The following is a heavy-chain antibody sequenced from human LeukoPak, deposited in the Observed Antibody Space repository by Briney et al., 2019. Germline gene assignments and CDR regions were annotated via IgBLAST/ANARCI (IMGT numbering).Heavy chain of an antibody. D-gene: IGHD3-22*01. J-gene: IGHJ6*03. Sequence: SETLSLTCTVSGGSISSGSYYWSWIRQPAGKGLEWIGRIYTSGSTNYNPSLKSRVTISVDTSKNQFSLKLSSVTAADTAVYYCARDNDSSGYQHPYYYYYMDVWGKGTTVTISS. V-gene: IGHV4-61*02. CDR2: IYTSGST. CDR1: GGSISSGSYY. CDR3: ARDNDSSGYQHPYYYYYMDV.